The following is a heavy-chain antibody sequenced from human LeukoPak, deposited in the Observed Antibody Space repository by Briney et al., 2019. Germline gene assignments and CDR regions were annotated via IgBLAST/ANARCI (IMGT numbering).Heavy chain of an antibody. CDR2: IYYSGST. Sequence: PSQTLSLTCTVSGGSISSGGYYWSWIRQHPGKGPEWIGYIYYSGSTYYNPSLKSRVTISVDTSKNQFSLKLSSVTAADTAVYYCARVRPHCSGGSCYLRGGWFDPWGQGTLVTVSS. CDR1: GGSISSGGYY. V-gene: IGHV4-31*03. J-gene: IGHJ5*02. CDR3: ARVRPHCSGGSCYLRGGWFDP. D-gene: IGHD2-15*01.